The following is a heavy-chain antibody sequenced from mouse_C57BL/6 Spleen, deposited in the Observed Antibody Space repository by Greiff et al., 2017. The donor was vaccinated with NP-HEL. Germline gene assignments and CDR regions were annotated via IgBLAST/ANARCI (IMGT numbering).Heavy chain of an antibody. V-gene: IGHV5-9*01. CDR1: GFTFSSYT. CDR2: ISGGGGNT. D-gene: IGHD1-1*01. Sequence: EVKLVESGGGLVKPGGSLKLSCAASGFTFSSYTMSWVRQTPEKRLEWVATISGGGGNTYYPDSVKGRFTISRDNAKNTLYLQMSSLRSEDTALYYCARRAYGSSYPYFDYWGQGTTLTVSS. J-gene: IGHJ2*01. CDR3: ARRAYGSSYPYFDY.